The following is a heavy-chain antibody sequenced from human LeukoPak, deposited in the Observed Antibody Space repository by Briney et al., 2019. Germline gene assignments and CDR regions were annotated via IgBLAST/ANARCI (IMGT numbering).Heavy chain of an antibody. CDR1: GYTFTSYG. Sequence: ASVKVSCKASGYTFTSYGISWVRQAPGQGLEWMGGIIPIFGTANYAQKFQGRVTITADKSTSTAYMELSSLRSEDTAVYYCARGSEQWLVIWDAFDIWGQGTMVTVSS. CDR3: ARGSEQWLVIWDAFDI. D-gene: IGHD6-19*01. J-gene: IGHJ3*02. CDR2: IIPIFGTA. V-gene: IGHV1-69*06.